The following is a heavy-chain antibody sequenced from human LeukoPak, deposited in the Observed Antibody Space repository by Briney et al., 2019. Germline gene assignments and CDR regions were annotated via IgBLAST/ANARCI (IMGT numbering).Heavy chain of an antibody. Sequence: PGRSLRLSCAASGFTFSSYGMHWVRQAPGKGLEWVAVISYDGSNKYYADSVKGRFTISRDNAKNSLYLQMNSLRAEDTAVYYCARGEDDAFDIWGQGTMVTVSS. CDR3: ARGEDDAFDI. CDR1: GFTFSSYG. J-gene: IGHJ3*02. CDR2: ISYDGSNK. V-gene: IGHV3-30*03.